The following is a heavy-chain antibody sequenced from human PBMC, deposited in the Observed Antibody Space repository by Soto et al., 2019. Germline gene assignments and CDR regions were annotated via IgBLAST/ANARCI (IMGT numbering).Heavy chain of an antibody. CDR1: GVTISNYA. J-gene: IGHJ4*02. D-gene: IGHD2-21*02. CDR3: AKDTHYQPLLFFHY. V-gene: IGHV3-23*01. Sequence: GAAGVTISNYAMNGVSKTPGRGLEWVSALSPSGGTAYYAASAKGRFTISSAKSHNTLFLHMNSLRVDDTAVYYSAKDTHYQPLLFFHYWGRGILVTVSS. CDR2: LSPSGGTA.